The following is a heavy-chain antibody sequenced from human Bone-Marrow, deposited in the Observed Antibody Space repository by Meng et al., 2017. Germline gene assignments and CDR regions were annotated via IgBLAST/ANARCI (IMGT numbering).Heavy chain of an antibody. J-gene: IGHJ1*01. D-gene: IGHD6-19*01. Sequence: ASVKVSCKASGYTFTSYGISWVRQAPGQGLEWMGWINAGNGNTKYSQKFQGRVTITRDTSASTAYMELSSLRSEDTAVYYCAREIAVAGTHFQHWGQGTLVTVSS. CDR2: INAGNGNT. CDR1: GYTFTSYG. V-gene: IGHV1-3*01. CDR3: AREIAVAGTHFQH.